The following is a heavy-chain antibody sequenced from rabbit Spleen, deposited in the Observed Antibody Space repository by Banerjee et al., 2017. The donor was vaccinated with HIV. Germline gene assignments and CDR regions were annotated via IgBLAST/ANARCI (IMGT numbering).Heavy chain of an antibody. CDR3: ARDLVTVIGWNFNL. J-gene: IGHJ4*01. Sequence: QEQLKESGGGLVQPGGSLKLSCKASGFDFSSYYMSWVRQAPGKGLEWIACINIVTGKDVYATWAKGRFIMSRTSSTTVTLQMTSLTAADTATYICARDLVTVIGWNFNLWGQGTLVT. CDR2: INIVTGKD. V-gene: IGHV1S45*01. CDR1: GFDFSSYY. D-gene: IGHD5-1*01.